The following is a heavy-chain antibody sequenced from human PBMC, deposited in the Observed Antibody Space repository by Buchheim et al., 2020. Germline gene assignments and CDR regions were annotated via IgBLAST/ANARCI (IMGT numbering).Heavy chain of an antibody. J-gene: IGHJ6*02. Sequence: EVQLLESGGGLVQPGGSLRLSCAASGFTFSSYAMSWVRQAPGKGLEWVSAISGSGGSTYYADSVKGRFTISRDNSKNTLYLQMNSLRAEDTAVYYCAKGHQLSLGYCSGGTCTPFYYYYYGMDVWGQGTT. CDR2: ISGSGGST. CDR1: GFTFSSYA. V-gene: IGHV3-23*01. CDR3: AKGHQLSLGYCSGGTCTPFYYYYYGMDV. D-gene: IGHD2-15*01.